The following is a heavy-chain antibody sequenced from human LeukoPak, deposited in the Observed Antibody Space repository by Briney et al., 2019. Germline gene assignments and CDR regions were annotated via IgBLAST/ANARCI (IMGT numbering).Heavy chain of an antibody. J-gene: IGHJ5*02. Sequence: PSETLSLTCAVYGGSFSGYYWSWIRQPPGKGLEWIGEINHSGSTNYNPSLKSRVTISVDTSKNQFSLTLTSVTAADTAVYYCASRGAYSSNWWVWFDPWGQGTLVTAS. V-gene: IGHV4-34*01. CDR1: GGSFSGYY. CDR3: ASRGAYSSNWWVWFDP. CDR2: INHSGST. D-gene: IGHD6-13*01.